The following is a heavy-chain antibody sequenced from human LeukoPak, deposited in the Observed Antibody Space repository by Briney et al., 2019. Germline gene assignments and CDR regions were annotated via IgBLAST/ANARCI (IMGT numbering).Heavy chain of an antibody. D-gene: IGHD6-6*01. CDR3: ARGSRSIAARGLIDY. CDR2: IYSGGST. J-gene: IGHJ4*02. CDR1: GFTFSNAW. Sequence: GGSLRLSCAASGFTFSNAWMSWVRQAPGKGLEWVSVIYSGGSTYYADSVKGRFTISRDNSKNTLYLQMNSLRAEDTAVYYCARGSRSIAARGLIDYWGQGTLVTVSS. V-gene: IGHV3-53*01.